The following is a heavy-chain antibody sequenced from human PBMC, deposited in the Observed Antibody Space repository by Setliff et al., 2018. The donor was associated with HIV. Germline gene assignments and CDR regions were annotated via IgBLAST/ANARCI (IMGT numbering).Heavy chain of an antibody. V-gene: IGHV4-34*01. D-gene: IGHD3-10*01. J-gene: IGHJ4*02. Sequence: SQTLSLTCALYGGSFSGYYWSWIRQPPGKGLEWIGEINHSGSGNYNPSLTSRVTISLDTSKNQFSLKLSSVTAADTAVYYCARGLQYYDSGSYSEDYWGQGTLVTVSS. CDR2: INHSGSG. CDR3: ARGLQYYDSGSYSEDY. CDR1: GGSFSGYY.